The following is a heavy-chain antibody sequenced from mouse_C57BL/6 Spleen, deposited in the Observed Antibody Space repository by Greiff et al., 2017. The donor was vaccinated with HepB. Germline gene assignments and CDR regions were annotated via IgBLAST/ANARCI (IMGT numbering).Heavy chain of an antibody. CDR1: GFTFTDYY. CDR2: IRNKANGYTT. J-gene: IGHJ2*01. CDR3: ARSLGSSYFDY. D-gene: IGHD1-1*01. V-gene: IGHV7-3*01. Sequence: EVQRVESGGGLVQPGGSLSLSCAASGFTFTDYYMSWVRQPPGKALEWLGFIRNKANGYTTEYSASVKGRFTISRDNSQSILYLQMNALRAEDSATYYCARSLGSSYFDYWGQGTTLTVSS.